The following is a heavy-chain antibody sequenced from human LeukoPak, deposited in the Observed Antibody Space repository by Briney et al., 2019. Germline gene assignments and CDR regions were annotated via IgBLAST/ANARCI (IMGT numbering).Heavy chain of an antibody. CDR2: IYYSGST. Sequence: ASETLSLTCTVSGGSISSGDYYWSWIRQPPGKGLEWIGYIYYSGSTYYNPSLKSRVTISVDTSKNQFSLKLSSVTAADTAVYYCARVLDRYGDEYYFDYWGQGTLVTVSS. CDR1: GGSISSGDYY. J-gene: IGHJ4*02. CDR3: ARVLDRYGDEYYFDY. V-gene: IGHV4-30-4*01. D-gene: IGHD4-17*01.